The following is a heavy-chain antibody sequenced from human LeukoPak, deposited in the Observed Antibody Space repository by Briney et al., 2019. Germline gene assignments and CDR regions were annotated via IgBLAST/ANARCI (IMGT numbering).Heavy chain of an antibody. J-gene: IGHJ6*02. CDR2: IYTSGST. D-gene: IGHD1-26*01. CDR3: ARDGPVEGATSYYYYGMDV. V-gene: IGHV4-4*07. CDR1: GGSISSYY. Sequence: SETLSLTCTVSGGSISSYYWSWIRQPAGKGLEWIGRIYTSGSTNYNPSLKSRVTMSVDTSKNQFSLKLSSVTAADTAVYYCARDGPVEGATSYYYYGMDVWGQGTTVTVSS.